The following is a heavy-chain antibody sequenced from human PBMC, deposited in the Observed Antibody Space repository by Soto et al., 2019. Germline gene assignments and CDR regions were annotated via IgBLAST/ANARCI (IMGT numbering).Heavy chain of an antibody. J-gene: IGHJ6*02. Sequence: PSETLSLTCTVSGASTSTYNWSWIRQTPGKGLEWIGYIYEGGSTGYNPSLESRVTISLDTSTNQLSLKLRSVTAADTAVYYCVRQGIGAQHGLVDVWGQGTTVTVSS. CDR1: GASTSTYN. CDR3: VRQGIGAQHGLVDV. V-gene: IGHV4-59*08. D-gene: IGHD3-10*01. CDR2: IYEGGST.